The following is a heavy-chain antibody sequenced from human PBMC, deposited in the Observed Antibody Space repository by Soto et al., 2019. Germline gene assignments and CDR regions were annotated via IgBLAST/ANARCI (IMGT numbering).Heavy chain of an antibody. V-gene: IGHV3-30-3*01. CDR2: ISYDGSNK. CDR1: GFTFSDYY. J-gene: IGHJ6*02. CDR3: ARPTDWDTAMVTWYYYYGMDV. D-gene: IGHD5-18*01. Sequence: GGSLRLSCAASGFTFSDYYMSWIRQAPGKGLEWVVVISYDGSNKYYADSVKGRFTISRDNSKNTLYLQMNSLRAEDTAVYYCARPTDWDTAMVTWYYYYGMDVWGQGTTVTVSS.